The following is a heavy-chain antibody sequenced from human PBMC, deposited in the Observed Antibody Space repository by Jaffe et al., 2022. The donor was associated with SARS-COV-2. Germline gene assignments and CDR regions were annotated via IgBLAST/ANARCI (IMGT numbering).Heavy chain of an antibody. D-gene: IGHD2-2*02. V-gene: IGHV3-23*01. CDR1: GFTFSSYA. Sequence: EVQLLESGGGLVQPGGSLRLSCAASGFTFSSYAMSWVRQAPGKGLEWVSAISGSGGSTYYADSVKGRFTISRDNSKNTLYLQMNSLRAEDTAVYYCAKDGYCSSTSCYMNGMDVWGQGTTVTVSS. J-gene: IGHJ6*02. CDR3: AKDGYCSSTSCYMNGMDV. CDR2: ISGSGGST.